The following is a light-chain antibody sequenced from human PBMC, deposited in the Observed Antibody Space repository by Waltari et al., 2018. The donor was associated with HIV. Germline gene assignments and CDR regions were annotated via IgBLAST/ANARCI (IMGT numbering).Light chain of an antibody. CDR1: KIGTKY. CDR3: QTWDTSTAV. Sequence: SSELTQPPSVSVSPRQAASLPRSGHKIGTKYTCLSQPRPGQSPVLVSYENNKRPSGIPARFSGSNSGNAATLTISGTQAMDEADYYCQTWDTSTAVFGGGTKLTVL. J-gene: IGLJ2*01. CDR2: ENN. V-gene: IGLV3-1*01.